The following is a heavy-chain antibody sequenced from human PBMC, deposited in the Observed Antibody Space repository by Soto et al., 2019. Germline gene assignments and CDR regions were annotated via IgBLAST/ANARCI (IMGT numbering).Heavy chain of an antibody. CDR1: GFTFSSYS. Sequence: GGSLRLSCAASGFTFSSYSMNWVRQAPGKGLEWVSSISSSSSYIYYADSVKGRFTISRDNAKNSLYLQMNSLRAEDTAVYYCARIDFYYDMFPGKEDMDVWGKGTTVTVSS. CDR2: ISSSSSYI. V-gene: IGHV3-21*01. CDR3: ARIDFYYDMFPGKEDMDV. D-gene: IGHD3-9*01. J-gene: IGHJ6*03.